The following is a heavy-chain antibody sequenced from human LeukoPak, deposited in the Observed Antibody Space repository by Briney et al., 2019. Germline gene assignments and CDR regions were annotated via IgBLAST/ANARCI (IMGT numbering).Heavy chain of an antibody. Sequence: GGSLRLSCAVSGFTFSSYWMSWVRQAPGKGLEWVANIKQDGGERFYVDSVKGRFTISRDNAKNSLYLQMNGLRVEDTAVYYCAREDHSNYNYWGQGTLVTVSS. CDR2: IKQDGGER. J-gene: IGHJ4*02. D-gene: IGHD4-11*01. V-gene: IGHV3-7*01. CDR3: AREDHSNYNY. CDR1: GFTFSSYW.